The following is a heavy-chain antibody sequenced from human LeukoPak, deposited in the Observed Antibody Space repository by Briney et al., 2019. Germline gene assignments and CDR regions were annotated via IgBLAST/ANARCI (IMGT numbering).Heavy chain of an antibody. CDR3: ARVARGVVVSWYFDL. J-gene: IGHJ2*01. V-gene: IGHV3-11*01. CDR1: GFTFNDYY. Sequence: PGGSLGLSRAASGFTFNDYYMSWIRQAPGKGLEWVSSISSNGNTIYYADSVKGRFTISRHSAKTSLFLQMNSLTADDTAVYYCARVARGVVVSWYFDLWGRGTLATVSS. D-gene: IGHD3-10*01. CDR2: ISSNGNTI.